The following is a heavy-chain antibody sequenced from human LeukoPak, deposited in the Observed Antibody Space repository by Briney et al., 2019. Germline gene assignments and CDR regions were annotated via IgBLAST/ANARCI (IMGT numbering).Heavy chain of an antibody. Sequence: SETLSLTCTVSGGSISSSSYYWGWIRQPPGKGLEWIGSIYYSGSTYYNPSLKSRVTISVDTSKNQFSLKLSSVTAADTAVYYCARDPDYEELAVDVWGQGTTVTVSS. V-gene: IGHV4-39*07. CDR2: IYYSGST. CDR1: GGSISSSSYY. J-gene: IGHJ6*02. D-gene: IGHD1-26*01. CDR3: ARDPDYEELAVDV.